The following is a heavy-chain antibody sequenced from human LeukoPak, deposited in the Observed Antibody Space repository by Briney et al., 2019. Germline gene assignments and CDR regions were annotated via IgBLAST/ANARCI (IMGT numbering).Heavy chain of an antibody. CDR3: ARLTYYYDSTDAFDI. J-gene: IGHJ3*02. D-gene: IGHD3-10*01. Sequence: GGSLRLSCAASGFTFSSYSMNWVRQAPGKGLEWVSYISSSSSTIYYADSVKGRFTISRDNAKNSLYLQMNSLRAEDTAVYYCARLTYYYDSTDAFDIWGQGTMVTVSS. CDR1: GFTFSSYS. CDR2: ISSSSSTI. V-gene: IGHV3-48*01.